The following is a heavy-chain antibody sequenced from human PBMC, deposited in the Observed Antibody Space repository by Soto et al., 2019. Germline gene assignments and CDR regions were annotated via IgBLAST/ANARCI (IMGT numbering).Heavy chain of an antibody. CDR3: ERGAIFGPFTAY. V-gene: IGHV4-59*01. J-gene: IGHJ4*02. D-gene: IGHD3-3*02. CDR2: IYYSGST. Sequence: SETLSLTCTVSGGSISSYYWSWIRQPPGKGLEWIGYIYYSGSTNYNPSLKSRVTISVDTSKNQFSLKLSSVTAAATAVYYCERGAIFGPFTAYWGQGTLVTVSS. CDR1: GGSISSYY.